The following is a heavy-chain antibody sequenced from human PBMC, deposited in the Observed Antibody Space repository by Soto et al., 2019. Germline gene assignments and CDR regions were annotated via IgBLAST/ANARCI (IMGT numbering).Heavy chain of an antibody. D-gene: IGHD3-3*01. CDR3: ARDRALYDSVGPDY. J-gene: IGHJ4*02. Sequence: GGFLILSWTASGFTFGDYAGSWFRQAPLKGLEWVGFIRSKAYGGTTEYAASVKGRFTISRDDSKSIAYLQMNSLGVDDTALYYCARDRALYDSVGPDYWGRGGVVTVSS. V-gene: IGHV3-49*03. CDR1: GFTFGDYA. CDR2: IRSKAYGGTT.